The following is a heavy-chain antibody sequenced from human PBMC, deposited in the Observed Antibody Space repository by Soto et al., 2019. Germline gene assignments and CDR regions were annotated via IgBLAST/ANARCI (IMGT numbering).Heavy chain of an antibody. CDR3: ARKNPGREWELPDY. V-gene: IGHV3-30*03. CDR2: TTSDGARI. D-gene: IGHD1-26*01. Sequence: QVQLVESGGGVVQPGRSLRLYCAASGFAFSTYGMHWVRQAPGKGLEWVAVTTSDGARINYADSVKGRFTISRDNSRTTLYLLMNSLRIDDTAVYYCARKNPGREWELPDYWGQGTLVTVSS. J-gene: IGHJ4*02. CDR1: GFAFSTYG.